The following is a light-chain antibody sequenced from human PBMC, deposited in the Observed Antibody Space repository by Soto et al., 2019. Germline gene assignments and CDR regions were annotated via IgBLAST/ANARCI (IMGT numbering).Light chain of an antibody. Sequence: DIVLTQSPATLSLSPGERATLSCRASQSVRGYLAWYQQKPGQAPRLLMYDASNRASGIPARFSGSGSGTDYTLTISSLEPEDFATYYCQQASSFPPTFGQGTRLEIK. CDR3: QQASSFPPT. CDR1: QSVRGY. J-gene: IGKJ5*01. CDR2: DAS. V-gene: IGKV3-11*01.